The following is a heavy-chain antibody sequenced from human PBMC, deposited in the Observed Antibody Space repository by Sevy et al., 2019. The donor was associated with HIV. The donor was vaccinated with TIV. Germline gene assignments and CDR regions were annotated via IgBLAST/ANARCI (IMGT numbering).Heavy chain of an antibody. D-gene: IGHD2-15*01. CDR2: VNSDGSST. Sequence: GGCLRLSWAASGFTFSSYWMHWVRQAPGKGPVWVSGVNSDGSSTKYADSVKGRFTMSRDSAKNTLYLQMNSLRAEDTAVYFCVAANTWQDYWGQGTLVTVSS. CDR1: GFTFSSYW. J-gene: IGHJ4*02. V-gene: IGHV3-74*03. CDR3: VAANTWQDY.